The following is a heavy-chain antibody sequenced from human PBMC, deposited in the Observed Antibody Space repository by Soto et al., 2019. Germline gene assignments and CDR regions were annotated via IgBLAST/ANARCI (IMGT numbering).Heavy chain of an antibody. V-gene: IGHV3-74*01. CDR2: IKGDGSST. Sequence: VQLVESGGGLVQTGGSLRLSCEASGFTFRTDWMHLVPPGPGKGLVWVSRIKGDGSSTNYADSLKGRLTISRDNAKNTLYLQVNSLRAEDTGVFYCTRVITVHHAFDLWCPGALVTVS. CDR3: TRVITVHHAFDL. D-gene: IGHD3-16*01. CDR1: GFTFRTDW. J-gene: IGHJ3*01.